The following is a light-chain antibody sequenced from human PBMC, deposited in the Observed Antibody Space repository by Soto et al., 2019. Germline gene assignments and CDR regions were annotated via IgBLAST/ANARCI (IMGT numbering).Light chain of an antibody. V-gene: IGLV2-11*01. J-gene: IGLJ1*01. CDR3: CTFAGRYSYV. Sequence: SVLTQPRSVSGSPGQSVTISCTGTSSDVGSYNFVSWHQQHPGKAPKLMIYDVAKRPSGVPDRFSGPKSGNTASLTISGLQAEDEADYYCCTFAGRYSYVFGSGTKVTVL. CDR1: SSDVGSYNF. CDR2: DVA.